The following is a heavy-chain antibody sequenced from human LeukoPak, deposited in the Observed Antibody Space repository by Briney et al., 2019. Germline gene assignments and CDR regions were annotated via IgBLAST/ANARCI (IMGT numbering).Heavy chain of an antibody. J-gene: IGHJ4*02. CDR2: ITSTRNYI. D-gene: IGHD1-14*01. V-gene: IGHV3-21*01. CDR1: GFTFSSYT. Sequence: KPGGSLRLSCAASGFTFSSYTMNWVRQPPGKGLEWVSSITSTRNYIYYADSVKGRFTISRDNAKNSLYLQMNSLRAEDTAVYYCARYLPKYKPIDYWGQGTLVTVSS. CDR3: ARYLPKYKPIDY.